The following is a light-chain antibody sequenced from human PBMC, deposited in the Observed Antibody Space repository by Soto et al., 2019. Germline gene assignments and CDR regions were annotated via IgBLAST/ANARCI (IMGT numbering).Light chain of an antibody. J-gene: IGKJ5*01. CDR3: QQRSNWPLIT. CDR1: QSVSSY. V-gene: IGKV3-11*01. Sequence: EIVFTQSPATLSLSPGERASLFCRASQSVSSYLAWYQQKPGQAPRLLIYDASNRATGIPARFSGSGSGTDFSLTISSLEPEDFAVYYCQQRSNWPLITFGQGTRLEIK. CDR2: DAS.